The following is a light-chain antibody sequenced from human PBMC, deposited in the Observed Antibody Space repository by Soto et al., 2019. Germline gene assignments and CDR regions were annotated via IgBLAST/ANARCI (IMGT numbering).Light chain of an antibody. CDR2: GAS. Sequence: EIVLTQSPGTLSLSPGERATLSSRASQSVSSSYLAWYQQKPGQAPRLLIYGASSRATGIPDRFSGSGSGTDFTLTISRLEPEDFAVYYCQQYGSARTFGPGTKVDI. CDR3: QQYGSART. J-gene: IGKJ3*01. V-gene: IGKV3-20*01. CDR1: QSVSSSY.